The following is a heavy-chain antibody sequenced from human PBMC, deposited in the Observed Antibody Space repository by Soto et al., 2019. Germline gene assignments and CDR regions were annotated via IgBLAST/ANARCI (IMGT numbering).Heavy chain of an antibody. D-gene: IGHD1-1*01. J-gene: IGHJ3*02. V-gene: IGHV3-23*01. Sequence: GGSLRLSCAASGVTVSSYALSGVRQAPGKGLEWVSAISGSGGSTYYADSVKGRFTISRDNSKNTLYLQMNSLRAEDTAVYYCAKDTGTPSSPTSGAFDIWGQGTMVTVSS. CDR2: ISGSGGST. CDR1: GVTVSSYA. CDR3: AKDTGTPSSPTSGAFDI.